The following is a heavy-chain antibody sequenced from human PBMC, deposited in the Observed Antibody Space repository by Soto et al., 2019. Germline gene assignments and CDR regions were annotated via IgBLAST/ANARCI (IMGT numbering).Heavy chain of an antibody. D-gene: IGHD2-15*01. CDR1: GFSFSDYY. CDR2: ISDTASPM. J-gene: IGHJ4*02. CDR3: ARDNKDDFDY. V-gene: IGHV3-11*01. Sequence: GSLRLSCAASGFSFSDYYMSWIRQAPGKGLEWVSYISDTASPMYYADSVKGRFTISRDNAKNSLYLQMNSLRAEDTAVYYCARDNKDDFDYWGQGTLVTVSS.